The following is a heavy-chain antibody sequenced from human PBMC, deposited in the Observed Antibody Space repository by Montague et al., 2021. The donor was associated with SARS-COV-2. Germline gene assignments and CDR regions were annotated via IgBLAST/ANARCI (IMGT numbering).Heavy chain of an antibody. Sequence: SETLSLTCTVSGGSISSSTYYWGWIRQPPGKGLEWIGSVYYSGITYYNTSLKSRVIMSVDTSKNQFSLKLNFVTAADTALYYCARLMDTARGFYYSGMDVWGQGTTVTVSS. V-gene: IGHV4-39*01. CDR2: VYYSGIT. J-gene: IGHJ6*02. CDR1: GGSISSSTYY. CDR3: ARLMDTARGFYYSGMDV. D-gene: IGHD5-18*01.